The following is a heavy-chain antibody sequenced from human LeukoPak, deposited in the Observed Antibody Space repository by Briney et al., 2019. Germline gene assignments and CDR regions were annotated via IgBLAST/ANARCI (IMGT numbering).Heavy chain of an antibody. Sequence: GGSLRLSCAASGFTFSTYAMSWVRQAPGKGLEWVSAISGSGGSAYYADSVKGRFTVSRDNSKNTLYLQMNSLRAEDTSIYFCAKALEQETVIALDSWGQGTLVTVSS. CDR1: GFTFSTYA. V-gene: IGHV3-23*01. D-gene: IGHD6-13*01. CDR2: ISGSGGSA. CDR3: AKALEQETVIALDS. J-gene: IGHJ4*02.